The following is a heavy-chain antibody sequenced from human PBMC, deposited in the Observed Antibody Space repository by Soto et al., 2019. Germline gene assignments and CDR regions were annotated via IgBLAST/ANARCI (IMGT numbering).Heavy chain of an antibody. CDR1: GFTFSSYG. CDR2: IWYDGSNK. D-gene: IGHD3-9*01. CDR3: ARDVLIFSCYYYCGMDV. J-gene: IGHJ6*02. V-gene: IGHV3-33*01. Sequence: QVQLVESGGGVVQPGRSLRLSCAASGFTFSSYGMHWVRQAPGKGLEWVAVIWYDGSNKYYADSVKGRFTISRDNSKNTLYLQINSLRAEDTAVYYCARDVLIFSCYYYCGMDVWGQGTTVTVSS.